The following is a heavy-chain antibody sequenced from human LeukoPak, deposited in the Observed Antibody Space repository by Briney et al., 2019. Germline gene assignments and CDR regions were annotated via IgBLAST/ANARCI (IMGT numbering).Heavy chain of an antibody. D-gene: IGHD3-16*02. Sequence: ASVKVSCKVCGYTLPELSMHWVRQPPGKGRAWMGGFDPEDGETINAQKFQRRGTMTEDTSTDTAYMELSSLRAEDTAVYYCATKGVLRLGELSSFDYWGQGTLVTVSS. V-gene: IGHV1-24*01. J-gene: IGHJ4*02. CDR2: FDPEDGET. CDR3: ATKGVLRLGELSSFDY. CDR1: GYTLPELS.